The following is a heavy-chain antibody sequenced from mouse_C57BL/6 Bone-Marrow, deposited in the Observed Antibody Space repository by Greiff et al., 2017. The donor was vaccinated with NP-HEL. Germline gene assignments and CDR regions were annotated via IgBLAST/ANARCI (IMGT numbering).Heavy chain of an antibody. CDR1: GFTFSDYG. Sequence: EVQGVESGGGLVKPGGSLKLSCAASGFTFSDYGMHWVRQAPEKGLEWVAYISSGSSTIYYADTVKGRFTISRDNAKNTLFLQMTSLRSEDTAMYYCARPLYYYGSSYGWYFDVWGTGTTVTVSS. J-gene: IGHJ1*03. CDR2: ISSGSSTI. V-gene: IGHV5-17*01. D-gene: IGHD1-1*01. CDR3: ARPLYYYGSSYGWYFDV.